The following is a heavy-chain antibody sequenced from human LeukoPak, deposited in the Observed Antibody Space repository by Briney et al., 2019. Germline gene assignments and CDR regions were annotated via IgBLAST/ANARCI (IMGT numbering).Heavy chain of an antibody. CDR2: IYHSGST. D-gene: IGHD6-13*01. CDR3: ARDAGGSIAAALSAFDI. Sequence: SETLSLTCAVSGGPISSNNWWSWVRQPPGKGLEWIGDIYHSGSTKYNPSLKSRVTISVDKSKNQFPLKLRSVTAADTAVYYCARDAGGSIAAALSAFDIWGQGTMVTVSS. V-gene: IGHV4-4*02. J-gene: IGHJ3*02. CDR1: GGPISSNNW.